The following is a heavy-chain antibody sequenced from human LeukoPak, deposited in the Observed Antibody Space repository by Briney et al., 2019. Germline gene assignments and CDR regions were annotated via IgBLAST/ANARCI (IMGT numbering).Heavy chain of an antibody. CDR1: GYTFTSYD. Sequence: ASVKVSCKASGYTFTSYDINWMRQATGQGLEWMGWMNPNSGNTGYAPKFQGRLTMTRNTSISTAYMELSSLRSEDTAVYYCARDRVRGVIMLAMADAFDIWGQGTMVTVSS. CDR3: ARDRVRGVIMLAMADAFDI. V-gene: IGHV1-8*01. J-gene: IGHJ3*02. CDR2: MNPNSGNT. D-gene: IGHD3-10*01.